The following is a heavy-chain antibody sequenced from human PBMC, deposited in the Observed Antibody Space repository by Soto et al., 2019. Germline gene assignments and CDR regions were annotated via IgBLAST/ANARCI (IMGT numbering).Heavy chain of an antibody. CDR3: ARGNDWKSSTFDI. D-gene: IGHD2-21*01. V-gene: IGHV4-59*11. CDR1: GGSLTDHY. CDR2: VYYSGAT. J-gene: IGHJ3*02. Sequence: QVQLQESGPGLVKPSETLSLTCTVAGGSLTDHYWNWFRQSPGRGLQWIGSVYYSGATSYNPSLPSRVTMTVDTSKNQFSLKLRSVTAADTAVYFCARGNDWKSSTFDIWGQGTMVSVSS.